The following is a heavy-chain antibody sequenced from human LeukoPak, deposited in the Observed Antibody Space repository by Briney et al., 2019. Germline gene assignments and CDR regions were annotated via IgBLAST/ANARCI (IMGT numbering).Heavy chain of an antibody. D-gene: IGHD2-21*01. V-gene: IGHV4-34*01. CDR3: ARGRLFGYYYYYGMDV. J-gene: IGHJ6*02. Sequence: SETLSLTCAVYGGSFSGYYWSWIRQPPGKGLEWIGEINHSGSTNYNPSLKSRVTISVDTSKNQFSLKLSSVTAADTAVYYCARGRLFGYYYYYGMDVWGQGTTVTVSS. CDR2: INHSGST. CDR1: GGSFSGYY.